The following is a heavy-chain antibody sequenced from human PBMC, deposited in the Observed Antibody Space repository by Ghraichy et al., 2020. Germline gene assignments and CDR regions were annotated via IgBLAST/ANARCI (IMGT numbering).Heavy chain of an antibody. Sequence: SQTLSLICAVYGGSLTNYYWDWIRQTPGKGLEWIGEINHSGSTNYNPSLKSRVAISLDTPKNQFFLKLNSVTVADTAVYFCARRSIRSTVVVQPPTRGGFDPWGQGVLVTVSS. V-gene: IGHV4-34*01. CDR2: INHSGST. CDR1: GGSLTNYY. CDR3: ARRSIRSTVVVQPPTRGGFDP. J-gene: IGHJ5*02. D-gene: IGHD1-1*01.